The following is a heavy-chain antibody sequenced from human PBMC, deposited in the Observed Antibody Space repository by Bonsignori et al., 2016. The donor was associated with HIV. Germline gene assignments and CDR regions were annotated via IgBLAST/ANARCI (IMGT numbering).Heavy chain of an antibody. CDR3: ARVWDYDAFDI. CDR2: INPNSGGT. D-gene: IGHD1-26*01. Sequence: WVRQAPGQGLEWMGWINPNSGGTNYAQKFQGRVTMTRDTSISTAYMELSRLRSDDTAVYYCARVWDYDAFDIWGQGTMVTVSS. J-gene: IGHJ3*02. V-gene: IGHV1-2*02.